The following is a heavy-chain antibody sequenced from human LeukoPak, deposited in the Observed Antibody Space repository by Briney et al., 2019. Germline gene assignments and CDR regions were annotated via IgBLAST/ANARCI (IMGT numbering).Heavy chain of an antibody. D-gene: IGHD5-12*01. CDR3: AKKVRGPIHPLDF. CDR1: GYTFTGYA. CDR2: INPEKRDT. V-gene: IGHV1-2*02. J-gene: IGHJ4*02. Sequence: GASVKVSCKASGYTFTGYAIHWVRQAPGQGLEWMGWINPEKRDTGYAHKFQGRVTMTSDTSISTAYMELSSLRSDDTAVYYCAKKVRGPIHPLDFWGQGTLVTVSS.